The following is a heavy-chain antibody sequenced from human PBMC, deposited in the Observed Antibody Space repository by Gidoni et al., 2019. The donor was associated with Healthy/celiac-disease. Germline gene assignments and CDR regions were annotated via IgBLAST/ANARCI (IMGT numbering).Heavy chain of an antibody. Sequence: QVQLQESGPGLVKPSETLSLTCTVSGGSISSYYWSWIRQPPGKGLEWIGYIYYSGSTNYNPSLKSRVTISVDTSKNQFSLKLSSVTAADTAVYYCARDGAVTTTFPPVTDYYMDVWGKGTTVTVSS. CDR2: IYYSGST. CDR1: GGSISSYY. D-gene: IGHD4-17*01. V-gene: IGHV4-59*01. J-gene: IGHJ6*03. CDR3: ARDGAVTTTFPPVTDYYMDV.